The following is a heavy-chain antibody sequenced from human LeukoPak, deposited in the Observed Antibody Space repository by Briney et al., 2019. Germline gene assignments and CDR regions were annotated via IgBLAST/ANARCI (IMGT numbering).Heavy chain of an antibody. CDR2: INHSGST. CDR1: GGSFSGYY. V-gene: IGHV4-34*01. D-gene: IGHD6-19*01. CDR3: ARVEAGIAVAWNYFDY. J-gene: IGHJ4*02. Sequence: SETLSLTCAVYGGSFSGYYWSWIRQPPGMGLEWIGEINHSGSTNYNPSLKSRVTISVDTSKNQFSLKLSSVTAADTAAYYCARVEAGIAVAWNYFDYRGQGTLVTVSS.